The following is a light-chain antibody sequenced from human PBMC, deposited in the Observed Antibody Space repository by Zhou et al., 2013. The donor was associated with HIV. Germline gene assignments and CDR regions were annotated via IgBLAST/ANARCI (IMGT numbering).Light chain of an antibody. CDR3: QQYNSYSLALT. J-gene: IGKJ4*01. CDR2: RAS. CDR1: HNIREF. Sequence: DSQVTQSPSSLSGFVGDTVVINCRAGHNIREFLNWFQVKPGKAPKLLIYRASSLGSDVPSRFTGSGSGTEFTLTINGLQPDDFATYYCQQYNSYSLALTFGGGTKVEIK. V-gene: IGKV1-5*03.